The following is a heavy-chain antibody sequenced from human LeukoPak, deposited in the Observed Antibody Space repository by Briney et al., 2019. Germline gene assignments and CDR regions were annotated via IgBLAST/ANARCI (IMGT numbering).Heavy chain of an antibody. CDR2: IRYDGSNK. V-gene: IGHV3-30*02. CDR3: AKDQGSAGYFDL. CDR1: GFTLSSYG. Sequence: GGSLRLSCAASGFTLSSYGMHWVRQAPGKELEWVAFIRYDGSNKYYADSVKGRFTISRDNSKNTLYLQMNSLRAEDTAVYYCAKDQGSAGYFDLWGRGTLVTVSS. D-gene: IGHD6-19*01. J-gene: IGHJ2*01.